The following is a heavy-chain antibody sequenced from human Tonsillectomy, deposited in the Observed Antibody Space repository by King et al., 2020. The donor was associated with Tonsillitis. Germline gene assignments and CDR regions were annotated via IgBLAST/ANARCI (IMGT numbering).Heavy chain of an antibody. D-gene: IGHD5-24*01. J-gene: IGHJ6*02. CDR3: ARGAMSTMYYYYYGMDV. Sequence: LQLQESGSGLVKPSQTLSLTCAVSGGSISSGDYSWSWIRQPPGKGLEWIGYIYHSGSTYYNPSLKSRVTISVDRSKNQFSLKLSSVTAADTAVYYCARGAMSTMYYYYYGMDVWAKGPRSPSP. CDR1: GGSISSGDYS. CDR2: IYHSGST. V-gene: IGHV4-30-2*01.